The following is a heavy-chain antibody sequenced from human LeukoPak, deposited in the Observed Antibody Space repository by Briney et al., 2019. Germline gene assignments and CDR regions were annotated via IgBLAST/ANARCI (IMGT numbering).Heavy chain of an antibody. J-gene: IGHJ3*01. CDR3: AKGSGGNCYTAFDV. CDR2: IYSGGST. V-gene: IGHV3-53*01. D-gene: IGHD2-15*01. Sequence: GGSLRLSCAASGFTVSSNYMSWVRQAPGKGLEWVSVIYSGGSTYYADSVKGRFTISRDNSKNTLYLQMSSLSAEDTALYYCAKGSGGNCYTAFDVWGRGTLFTVSS. CDR1: GFTVSSNY.